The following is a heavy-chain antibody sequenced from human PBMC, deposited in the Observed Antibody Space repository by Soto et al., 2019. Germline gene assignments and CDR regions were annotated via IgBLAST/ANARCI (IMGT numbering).Heavy chain of an antibody. V-gene: IGHV4-30-2*01. CDR1: GGSISSGGYS. D-gene: IGHD3-16*02. CDR3: ARGDYDYVWGSYRYNCWFDP. J-gene: IGHJ5*02. Sequence: PSETLSLTCAVSGGSISSGGYSWSWIRQPPGKGLEWIGYIYHSGSTNYNPSLKSRVTISVDTSKNQFSLKLSSVTAADTAVYYCARGDYDYVWGSYRYNCWFDPWGQGTLVTVSS. CDR2: IYHSGST.